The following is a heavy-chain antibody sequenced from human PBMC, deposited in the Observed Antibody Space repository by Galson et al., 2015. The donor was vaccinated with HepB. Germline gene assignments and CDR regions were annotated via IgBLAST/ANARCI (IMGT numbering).Heavy chain of an antibody. V-gene: IGHV3-11*06. CDR3: AREGVSGDSRTDAFDI. CDR2: ISSSSSYT. CDR1: GFTFSDYY. D-gene: IGHD3-22*01. Sequence: SLRLSCAASGFTFSDYYMSWLRQAPGKGLEWVSYISSSSSYTNYADSVKGRFTISRDNAKNSLYLQMNSLRAEDTAVYYCAREGVSGDSRTDAFDIWGQGTMVTVSS. J-gene: IGHJ3*02.